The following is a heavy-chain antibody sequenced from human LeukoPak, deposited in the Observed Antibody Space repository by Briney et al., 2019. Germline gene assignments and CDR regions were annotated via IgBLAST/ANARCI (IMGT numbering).Heavy chain of an antibody. CDR2: MNQDGSEK. Sequence: GGSLRLSCAASGFTFSSRWMSWVRQAPGKGLEWVATMNQDGSEKYYVDSVKGRFTISGDSAKNSLYLQMNGLRAEDTSVYYCTEVSGYWGQGTLVTVSS. CDR1: GFTFSSRW. CDR3: TEVSGY. V-gene: IGHV3-7*01. J-gene: IGHJ4*02.